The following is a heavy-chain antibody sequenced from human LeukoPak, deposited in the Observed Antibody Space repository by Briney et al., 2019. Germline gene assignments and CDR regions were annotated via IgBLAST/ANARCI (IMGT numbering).Heavy chain of an antibody. J-gene: IGHJ5*02. Sequence: SETLSLTCTVSGGSISSYYWSWIRQPPGKGLEWIGYIYYSGSTNYNPSLKSRVTISVDTSKNPVSLELSTVTAADTAVYYCARDQVTMVRGVITPHNWYDPWGQGTLITVSS. D-gene: IGHD3-10*01. V-gene: IGHV4-59*01. CDR2: IYYSGST. CDR3: ARDQVTMVRGVITPHNWYDP. CDR1: GGSISSYY.